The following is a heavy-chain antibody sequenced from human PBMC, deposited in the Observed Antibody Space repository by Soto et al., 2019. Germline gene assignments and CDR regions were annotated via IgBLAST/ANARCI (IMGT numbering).Heavy chain of an antibody. J-gene: IGHJ3*02. D-gene: IGHD3-10*01. Sequence: HVQLVESGGGVVQPGRSLRLSCAASGFTFSSYGMHWVRQAPGKGLEWVAVIWYDGSNKYYADSVKGRFTISRDNSKNTLYLQMNSLRAEDTAVYYCARDRGVRGDNAFDIWGQGTMVTVSS. CDR1: GFTFSSYG. CDR3: ARDRGVRGDNAFDI. CDR2: IWYDGSNK. V-gene: IGHV3-33*01.